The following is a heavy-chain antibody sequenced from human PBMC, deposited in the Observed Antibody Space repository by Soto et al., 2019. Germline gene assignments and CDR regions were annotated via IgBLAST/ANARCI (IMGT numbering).Heavy chain of an antibody. CDR3: ARGTYNWNDGTWFDP. CDR1: GDSISSSGYY. J-gene: IGHJ5*02. CDR2: IYYTGTT. D-gene: IGHD1-1*01. Sequence: NPSETLSLTCTVSGDSISSSGYYWSWIRQHPGKGLEWIGYIYYTGTTYYNPSLRSRVTISVDSSKTQFSLKLSSVTAADTAMYYCARGTYNWNDGTWFDPWGQGTLVTVSS. V-gene: IGHV4-31*03.